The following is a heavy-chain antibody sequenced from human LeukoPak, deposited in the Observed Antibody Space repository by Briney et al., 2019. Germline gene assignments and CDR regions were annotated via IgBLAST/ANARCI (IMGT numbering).Heavy chain of an antibody. CDR2: ISDSGTTV. CDR1: GFTFSDYY. CDR3: ARDLHLGSIKRPPFDY. V-gene: IGHV3-11*01. J-gene: IGHJ4*02. D-gene: IGHD3-3*02. Sequence: GGSLRLSCAASGFTFSDYYMSWIRQAPGKRLEWVSYISDSGTTVYYADSVKGRFTISRDNAKSSLYLQMNSLRAEDTAVYYCARDLHLGSIKRPPFDYWGQGTLVTVSS.